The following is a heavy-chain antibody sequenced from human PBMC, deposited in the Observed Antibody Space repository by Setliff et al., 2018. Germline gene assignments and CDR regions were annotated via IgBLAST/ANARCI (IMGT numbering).Heavy chain of an antibody. CDR2: ISSSGTTI. D-gene: IGHD6-19*01. CDR3: ARTCSGSTCHAGLDY. Sequence: GGSLRLSCAASGFTFSSYEMNWVRQAPGKGLEWVSYISSSGTTIYYADSVKGRFTISRDNSKNTLYLQMNSLSAEDTAVYYCARTCSGSTCHAGLDYWGQGIPVTVSS. J-gene: IGHJ4*02. V-gene: IGHV3-48*03. CDR1: GFTFSSYE.